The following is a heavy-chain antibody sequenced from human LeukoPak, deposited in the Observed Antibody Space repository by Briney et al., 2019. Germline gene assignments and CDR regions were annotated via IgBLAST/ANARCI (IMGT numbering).Heavy chain of an antibody. CDR2: ISSSGSTI. V-gene: IGHV3-48*03. D-gene: IGHD2-2*03. J-gene: IGHJ6*02. CDR1: GFTFNNYA. CDR3: ARDGYCSSTSCYGGRYYYYYYGMDV. Sequence: PGGSLRLSCAASGFTFNNYAMTWVRQAPGKGLEWVSYISSSGSTIYYADSVKGRFTISRDNAKNSLYLQMNSLRAEDTAVYYCARDGYCSSTSCYGGRYYYYYYGMDVWGQGTTVTVSS.